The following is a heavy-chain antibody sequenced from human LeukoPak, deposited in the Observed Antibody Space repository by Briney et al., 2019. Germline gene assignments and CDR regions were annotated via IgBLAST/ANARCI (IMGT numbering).Heavy chain of an antibody. D-gene: IGHD3-10*01. CDR2: IRSTANGYAT. V-gene: IGHV3-73*01. CDR1: GFTFSSYG. Sequence: GGSLRLSCAASGFTFSSYGMSWVRQASGKGLEWVGRIRSTANGYATAYAASVKGRFTISRDDSKNTAYLQMDSLKTEDTAVYYCTGNYYGSGSYADFDYWGHGTLVTVSS. CDR3: TGNYYGSGSYADFDY. J-gene: IGHJ4*01.